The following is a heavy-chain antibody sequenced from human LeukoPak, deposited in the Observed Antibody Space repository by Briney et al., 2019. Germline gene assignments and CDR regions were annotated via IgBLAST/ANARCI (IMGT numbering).Heavy chain of an antibody. Sequence: GGSLRLSCAASGFTFSSYWMHWVRQAPGKGLVWVSRISSDGSSTSYADSVKGRFTISRDNAKNTLYLQMNSLRAEDTAVYYCARRSLWFGESDAFDIWGQGTMVTVSS. J-gene: IGHJ3*02. CDR3: ARRSLWFGESDAFDI. CDR1: GFTFSSYW. D-gene: IGHD3-10*01. CDR2: ISSDGSST. V-gene: IGHV3-74*01.